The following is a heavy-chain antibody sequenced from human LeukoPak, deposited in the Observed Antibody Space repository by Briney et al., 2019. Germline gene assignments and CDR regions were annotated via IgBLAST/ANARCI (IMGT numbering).Heavy chain of an antibody. J-gene: IGHJ6*03. V-gene: IGHV3-7*01. CDR2: IKQDGSEK. CDR3: ARASGYDYVWGSYRSLYMDV. CDR1: GFTFSSYW. D-gene: IGHD3-16*02. Sequence: SGGSLRLSCAASGFTFSSYWMSWVRQAPGKGLEWVANIKQDGSEKYYVDSVKGRFTISRDNAKNSLYLQMNGLRAEDTAVYYCARASGYDYVWGSYRSLYMDVWGKGTTVTISS.